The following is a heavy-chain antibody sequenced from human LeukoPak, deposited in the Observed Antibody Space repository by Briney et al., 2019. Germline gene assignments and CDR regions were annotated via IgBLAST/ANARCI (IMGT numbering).Heavy chain of an antibody. J-gene: IGHJ4*02. CDR1: GGSISPYY. Sequence: PSETLSLTCTVSGGSISPYYWSWIRQPPGKGLEWIGYIYYSGSTNYNPSLKSRVTISADTAKKQFSLKENSVTAADTAVYYCARGKGYFDYWGQGTLVTVSS. CDR3: ARGKGYFDY. CDR2: IYYSGST. V-gene: IGHV4-59*01.